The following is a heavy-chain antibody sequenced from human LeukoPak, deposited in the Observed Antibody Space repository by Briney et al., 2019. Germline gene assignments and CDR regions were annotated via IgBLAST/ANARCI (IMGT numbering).Heavy chain of an antibody. CDR1: GYTFTSYG. CDR3: ARDFYDFWSGYENWFDP. D-gene: IGHD3-3*01. V-gene: IGHV1-18*01. CDR2: ISAYNGNT. Sequence: GASVKVSCKASGYTFTSYGISWVRQAPGQGLERMGWISAYNGNTNYAQKLQGRVTMTTDTSTSTAYMELRSPRSDDTAVYYCARDFYDFWSGYENWFDPWGQGTLVTVSS. J-gene: IGHJ5*02.